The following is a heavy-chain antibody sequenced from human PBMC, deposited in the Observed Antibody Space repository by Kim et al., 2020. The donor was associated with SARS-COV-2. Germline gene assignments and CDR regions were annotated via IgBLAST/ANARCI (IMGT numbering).Heavy chain of an antibody. Sequence: PYLKSGVTISVDTSKNQFSLKLSSVTSADTAVYYCARHTGPDSSSSIDYWGQGTLVTVYS. D-gene: IGHD6-6*01. V-gene: IGHV4-39*01. J-gene: IGHJ4*02. CDR3: ARHTGPDSSSSIDY.